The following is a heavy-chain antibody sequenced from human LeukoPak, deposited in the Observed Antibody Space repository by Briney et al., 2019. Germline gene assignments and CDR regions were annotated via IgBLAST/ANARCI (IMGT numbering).Heavy chain of an antibody. CDR2: IYHSGTT. CDR1: GGSISNSNW. CDR3: ATVSAGYMDV. J-gene: IGHJ6*03. Sequence: SGTLSLTCAVSGGSISNSNWWSWVRQAPGKGLVWIAQIYHSGTTNYNPSLKSRVTISVDKSKNQFSLKLSSVTAADTAVYYCATVSAGYMDVWGKGTTVTVSS. V-gene: IGHV4-4*02. D-gene: IGHD6-19*01.